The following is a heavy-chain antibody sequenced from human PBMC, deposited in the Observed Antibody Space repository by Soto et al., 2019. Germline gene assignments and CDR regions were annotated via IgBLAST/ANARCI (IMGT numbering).Heavy chain of an antibody. J-gene: IGHJ6*02. V-gene: IGHV1-69*12. CDR1: GGTFSSSA. CDR2: IIPLFRTP. D-gene: IGHD4-4*01. Sequence: QVQLVQSGAEMKEPGSSVKVSCKTSGGTFSSSANSWLRQAPGQGLEWMGGIIPLFRTPDYAQKFQGRVTIAADESTSTAYMELSSLRSEDTAVYYCARDNDRLQLGGNYYYILDVWGQGTTITASS. CDR3: ARDNDRLQLGGNYYYILDV.